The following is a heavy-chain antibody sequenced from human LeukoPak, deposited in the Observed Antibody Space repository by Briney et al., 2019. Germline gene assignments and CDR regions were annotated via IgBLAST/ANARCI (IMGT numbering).Heavy chain of an antibody. CDR3: ARVFRYCSSTSCYKSYYYYGMDV. V-gene: IGHV3-23*01. CDR1: GFTFSSYA. D-gene: IGHD2-2*02. Sequence: PGGSLRLSCAASGFTFSSYAMSWVRQAPGKGLEWVSAISGSGGSTYYADSVKGRFTISRDNSKNTLYLQMNSLRAEDTAVYYCARVFRYCSSTSCYKSYYYYGMDVWGQGTTVTVSS. CDR2: ISGSGGST. J-gene: IGHJ6*02.